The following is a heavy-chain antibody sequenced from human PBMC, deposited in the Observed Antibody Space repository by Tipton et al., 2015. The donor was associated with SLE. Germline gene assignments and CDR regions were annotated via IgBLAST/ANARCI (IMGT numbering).Heavy chain of an antibody. J-gene: IGHJ5*02. CDR1: GGSISSYY. Sequence: TLSLTCTVSGGSISSYYWSWIRQPPGKGLEWIGNIHNSGSTNYNPSLKSRVTISGDTSKSQFSLKLSSVTAADTAVYYCARGLSYYYDSSGYSNWFDPWGQGTLVTVSS. CDR3: ARGLSYYYDSSGYSNWFDP. V-gene: IGHV4-59*01. CDR2: IHNSGST. D-gene: IGHD3-22*01.